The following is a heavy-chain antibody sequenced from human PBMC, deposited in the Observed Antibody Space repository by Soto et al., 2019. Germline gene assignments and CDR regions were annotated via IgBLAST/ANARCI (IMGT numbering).Heavy chain of an antibody. V-gene: IGHV4-30-4*01. CDR2: IYYSGST. CDR1: GGSLSNGDYY. CDR3: ARDFRNYDSSGLISWFGP. D-gene: IGHD3-22*01. Sequence: PSETLSLTCTVSGGSLSNGDYYWSWIRQPPGKGLEWIGYIYYSGSTYYNPSLKSRVTISEDTSKNQFSLKLSSVTAADTAVYYCARDFRNYDSSGLISWFGPWGQGTLVTV. J-gene: IGHJ5*02.